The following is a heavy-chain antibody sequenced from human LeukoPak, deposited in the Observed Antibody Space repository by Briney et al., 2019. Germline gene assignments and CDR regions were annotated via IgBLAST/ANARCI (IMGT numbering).Heavy chain of an antibody. CDR1: GFTFSNYA. Sequence: GGSLRLSCAASGFTFSNYAVVWVRQAPGQGLEWVSAITSGGAPRYADSVKGRFTISRDNSKNTLYLQMNSLRAEDTAQYFCARDPNGDYIGAFEFWGQGTGVTVSS. D-gene: IGHD4-17*01. V-gene: IGHV3-23*01. CDR2: ITSGGAP. J-gene: IGHJ3*01. CDR3: ARDPNGDYIGAFEF.